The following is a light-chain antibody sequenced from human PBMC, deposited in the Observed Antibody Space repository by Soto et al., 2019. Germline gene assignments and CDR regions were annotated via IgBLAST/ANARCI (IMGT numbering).Light chain of an antibody. Sequence: EIVMTQSPATLSVSPGERATLSCRASQSVFSSLAWYQQKPGQTPRLLIYGASTRASGIPARFSGSGSGTEFTLTISSLQSEDFAVYYCHQYNNWPQTFGQGTKVAIE. CDR1: QSVFSS. J-gene: IGKJ1*01. V-gene: IGKV3-15*01. CDR3: HQYNNWPQT. CDR2: GAS.